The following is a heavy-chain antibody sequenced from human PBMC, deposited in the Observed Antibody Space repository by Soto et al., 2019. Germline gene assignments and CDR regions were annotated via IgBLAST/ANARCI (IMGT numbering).Heavy chain of an antibody. D-gene: IGHD3-10*01. Sequence: SETLSLTCNVSGDSISSGDYYWTWIRHHPGKGLEWIGYLHHSGITHYNPSLKSRVTTSVDTTKNQFSLSLSSVTAADTAVYYCARALGSSPLSYWGQGTLVTVSS. V-gene: IGHV4-31*03. J-gene: IGHJ4*02. CDR3: ARALGSSPLSY. CDR2: LHHSGIT. CDR1: GDSISSGDYY.